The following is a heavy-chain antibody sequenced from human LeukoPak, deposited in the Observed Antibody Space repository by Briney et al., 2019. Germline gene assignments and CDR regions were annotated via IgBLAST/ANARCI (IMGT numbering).Heavy chain of an antibody. J-gene: IGHJ4*02. D-gene: IGHD2-8*02. Sequence: SETLSLTCTVSDGSISIYHWSWIRQPAGKGLEWIGRIHTSGTTNYNPSLKSRVTMSVDASKNQFSLKVSSVTAADTAVYYCARGRDTVGYGICDYWGQGTLLTVSS. CDR2: IHTSGTT. V-gene: IGHV4-4*07. CDR1: DGSISIYH. CDR3: ARGRDTVGYGICDY.